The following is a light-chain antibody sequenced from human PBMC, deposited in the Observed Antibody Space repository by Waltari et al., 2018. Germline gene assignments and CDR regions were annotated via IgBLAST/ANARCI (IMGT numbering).Light chain of an antibody. V-gene: IGKV3-20*01. Sequence: EIVLTQSPGTLSLSPGKRATLSCRASQSVSSSYLAWYQQKPGQAPRLLIYGASSRATGIPDRFSGSGSGTDFTLTISRLEPEDFAVYYCQQYGSSLPWTFGQGTKVEIK. CDR3: QQYGSSLPWT. CDR1: QSVSSSY. CDR2: GAS. J-gene: IGKJ1*01.